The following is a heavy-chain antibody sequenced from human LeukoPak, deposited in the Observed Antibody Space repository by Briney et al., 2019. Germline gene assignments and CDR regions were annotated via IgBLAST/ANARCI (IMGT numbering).Heavy chain of an antibody. V-gene: IGHV4-34*01. J-gene: IGHJ6*03. CDR3: AREVDSSSWYGDYHHYYMDV. CDR2: INHSGST. Sequence: PSETLSLTCAVYGGSFSGYYWTWIRQPPGKGLEWIGEINHSGSTSYNPSLKSRVTISVDTSKNQFSLKLRSVTAADTAVYYCAREVDSSSWYGDYHHYYMDVWGKGTTVTVSS. CDR1: GGSFSGYY. D-gene: IGHD6-13*01.